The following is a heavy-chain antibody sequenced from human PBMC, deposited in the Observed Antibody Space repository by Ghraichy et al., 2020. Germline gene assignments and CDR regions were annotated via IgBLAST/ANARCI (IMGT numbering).Heavy chain of an antibody. CDR1: GGSISSYY. CDR3: ARVLGYCSSTSCYTEGFDY. CDR2: IYYSGST. V-gene: IGHV4-59*01. Sequence: SETLSLTCTVSGGSISSYYWSWIRQPPGKGLEWIGYIYYSGSTNYNPSLKSRVTISVDTSKNQFSLKLSSVTAADTAVYYCARVLGYCSSTSCYTEGFDYWGQGTLVTVSS. D-gene: IGHD2-2*02. J-gene: IGHJ4*02.